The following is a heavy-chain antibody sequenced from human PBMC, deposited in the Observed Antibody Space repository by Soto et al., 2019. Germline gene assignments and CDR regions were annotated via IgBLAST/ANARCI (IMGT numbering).Heavy chain of an antibody. CDR2: INDRSNYI. CDR1: GFSFSTYS. J-gene: IGHJ4*02. Sequence: PRRSLRPSCVASGFSFSTYSMNWVCRAPGKGLEWVSSINDRSNYIYYADSAKSRFTISRDSAINSLFLKLNSLRPDDPAVYYCANFPACTSSTCLDYWGRGTLVTVHS. V-gene: IGHV3-21*06. CDR3: ANFPACTSSTCLDY. D-gene: IGHD2-8*01.